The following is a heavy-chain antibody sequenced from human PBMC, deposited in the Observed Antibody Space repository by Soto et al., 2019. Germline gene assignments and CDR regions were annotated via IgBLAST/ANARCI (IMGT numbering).Heavy chain of an antibody. CDR1: DYSISSGHY. J-gene: IGHJ5*02. V-gene: IGHV4-38-2*02. CDR3: AREVVAGTGVGWFDP. Sequence: PSETLSLNCAVSDYSISSGHYWGWIRQPPGKGLEWIGSIYHGGITDYNPSLKSRVTISVDTSKNQFSLKLTSVTAADTAVYYCAREVVAGTGVGWFDPWGQGTLVTVSS. CDR2: IYHGGIT. D-gene: IGHD6-19*01.